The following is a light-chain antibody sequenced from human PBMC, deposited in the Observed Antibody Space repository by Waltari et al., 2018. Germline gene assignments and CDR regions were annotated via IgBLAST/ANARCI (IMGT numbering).Light chain of an antibody. CDR2: ENN. CDR3: GTWDTTLSALI. Sequence: QSVLPQPPSVSAAPGQKVTISCSGSSSNIGTAYVSWYQQLPGTAPKLFIYENNKRPSGIPDRFSGSKSGTSATLGITGLQTGDEADYYCGTWDTTLSALIFGGGTKLTVL. V-gene: IGLV1-51*02. J-gene: IGLJ2*01. CDR1: SSNIGTAY.